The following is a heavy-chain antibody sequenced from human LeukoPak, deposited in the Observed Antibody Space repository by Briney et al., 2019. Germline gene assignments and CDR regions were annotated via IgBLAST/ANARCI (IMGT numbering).Heavy chain of an antibody. J-gene: IGHJ3*02. D-gene: IGHD2-2*02. CDR3: ARWCSTSCYTGPRAFDI. V-gene: IGHV1-2*02. Sequence: ASVKVSCKASGYTFTCYYMHWVRQAPGQGLEWMGWINPDSGGTNYAQKFQGRVTMTRDTSISTAYMELSRLRSDDTAVYYCARWCSTSCYTGPRAFDIWGQGTMVTVSS. CDR2: INPDSGGT. CDR1: GYTFTCYY.